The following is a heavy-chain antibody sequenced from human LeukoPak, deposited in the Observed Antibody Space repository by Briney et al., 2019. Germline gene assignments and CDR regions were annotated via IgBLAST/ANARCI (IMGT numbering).Heavy chain of an antibody. Sequence: GESLKISCKGSGYSFSNYWIGWVRQMPGKGLEWMGIIYPDDSDTKYSLSFQGQVTISADKSISTAYLQWSSLKASDTAMYYCARQRDATGWGGAFDYWGQGTLVTVSS. CDR3: ARQRDATGWGGAFDY. CDR1: GYSFSNYW. J-gene: IGHJ4*02. V-gene: IGHV5-51*01. CDR2: IYPDDSDT. D-gene: IGHD6-19*01.